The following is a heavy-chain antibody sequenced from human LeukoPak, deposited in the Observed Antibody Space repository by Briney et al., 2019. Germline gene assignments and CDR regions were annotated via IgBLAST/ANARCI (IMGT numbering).Heavy chain of an antibody. CDR2: IIPIFGTA. D-gene: IGHD6-6*01. CDR1: GGTFSSYA. CDR3: ARDEKYSSSSRFDY. V-gene: IGHV1-69*13. J-gene: IGHJ4*02. Sequence: GASEKVSCKASGGTFSSYAISWVRQAPGQGLEWMGGIIPIFGTANYAQKFQGRVTITADESTSTAYMELSSLRSEDTAVYYCARDEKYSSSSRFDYWGQGTLVTVSS.